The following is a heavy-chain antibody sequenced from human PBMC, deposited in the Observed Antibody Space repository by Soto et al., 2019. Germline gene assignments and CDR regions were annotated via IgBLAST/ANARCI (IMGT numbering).Heavy chain of an antibody. V-gene: IGHV1-69*06. Sequence: SVKVSCKASGGTFSSYAISWVRQAPGQGLEWMGGIIPIFGTANYAQKFQGRVTITADKSTSTAYMELSSLRSEDTAVYYCARAVRVPGGLYSSSLWSPYYYYGMDVWGQGTTVTVSS. CDR2: IIPIFGTA. J-gene: IGHJ6*02. CDR3: ARAVRVPGGLYSSSLWSPYYYYGMDV. D-gene: IGHD6-6*01. CDR1: GGTFSSYA.